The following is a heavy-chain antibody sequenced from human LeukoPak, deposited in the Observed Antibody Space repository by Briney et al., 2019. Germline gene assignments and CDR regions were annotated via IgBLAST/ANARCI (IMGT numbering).Heavy chain of an antibody. V-gene: IGHV1-24*01. CDR1: GYTLTELS. J-gene: IGHJ4*02. D-gene: IGHD1-20*01. CDR3: ATAVTGTTSYFDY. CDR2: FDPEDGDT. Sequence: ASVKVSCKVSGYTLTELSMHWVRQAPGRGLEWMGGFDPEDGDTIYAQKFQGRVTMTEDTSTDTAYMELSSLRSEDTAVYYCATAVTGTTSYFDYWGQGTLVTVSS.